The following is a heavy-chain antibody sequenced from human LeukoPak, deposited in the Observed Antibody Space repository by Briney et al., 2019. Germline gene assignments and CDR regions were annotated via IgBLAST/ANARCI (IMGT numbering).Heavy chain of an antibody. CDR3: ARGPRGHQNYYFDY. Sequence: PSETLSLTCAVYGGSFSGYYWSWIRQPPGKGLEWIGEINHSGSTNYNPSLKSRVTISVDTSKNQFSLKLSSVTAADTAVYYCARGPRGHQNYYFDYWGQGTLVTVSS. CDR2: INHSGST. V-gene: IGHV4-34*01. CDR1: GGSFSGYY. J-gene: IGHJ4*02.